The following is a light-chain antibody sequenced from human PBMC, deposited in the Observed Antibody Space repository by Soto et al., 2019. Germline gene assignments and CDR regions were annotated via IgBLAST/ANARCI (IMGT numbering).Light chain of an antibody. CDR2: SAS. CDR1: QALSNY. Sequence: DIQMTQSPSSLSASVGDRVTITCQASQALSNYLAWYQQKPGKAPDLLIYSASTLHSGVPSRFSGSGSETEFSLTIRALQPEDFATYYCQQLSRYPLTFGGGTKVDIK. V-gene: IGKV1-9*01. J-gene: IGKJ4*01. CDR3: QQLSRYPLT.